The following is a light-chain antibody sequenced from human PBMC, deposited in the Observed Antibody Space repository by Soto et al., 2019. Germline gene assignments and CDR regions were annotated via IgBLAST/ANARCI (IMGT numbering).Light chain of an antibody. J-gene: IGLJ2*01. V-gene: IGLV1-40*01. CDR2: GNN. CDR3: QSYDTGLRGMI. Sequence: QSVLTQPPSVSGAPGQRVTISCTGTSSNIGADYNVHWYRQLPGPAPKLLIYGNNHRPSGVPDRFSGSKSGPSASLAITGLQTEDEADYYCQSYDTGLRGMIFGGGTKVTVL. CDR1: SSNIGADYN.